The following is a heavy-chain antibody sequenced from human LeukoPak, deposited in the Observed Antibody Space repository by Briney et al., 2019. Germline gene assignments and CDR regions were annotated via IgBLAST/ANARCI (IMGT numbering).Heavy chain of an antibody. D-gene: IGHD1-26*01. CDR1: GFTCSSYG. V-gene: IGHV3-30*03. CDR2: ISYDGSNK. Sequence: GGSLRLSCAASGFTCSSYGMHWVRQDPGKGLEWVAVISYDGSNKYYADSVKGRFTISRDNSKNTLYLQMNSLRAEDTAVYYCARAVIRRVGATTGSYYFDYWGQGTLVTVSS. CDR3: ARAVIRRVGATTGSYYFDY. J-gene: IGHJ4*02.